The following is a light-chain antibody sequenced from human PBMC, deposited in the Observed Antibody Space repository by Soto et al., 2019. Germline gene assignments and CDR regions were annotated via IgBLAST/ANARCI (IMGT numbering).Light chain of an antibody. V-gene: IGLV2-14*03. Sequence: QSALTQPASVSGSPVQSITISCTGTSRDVGAYDYVSWYLQYPDKAPQLLIYYVDHRPSGVSSRFSGSKSGNTASLTISGLQAEDEGDYYCCSYADGSIYFFGTGTKLNVL. CDR2: YVD. CDR3: CSYADGSIYF. J-gene: IGLJ1*01. CDR1: SRDVGAYDY.